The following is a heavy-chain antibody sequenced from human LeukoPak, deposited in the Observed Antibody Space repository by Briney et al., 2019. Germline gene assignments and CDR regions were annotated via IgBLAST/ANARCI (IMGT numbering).Heavy chain of an antibody. CDR3: ARHGGYHSPIDN. CDR2: IYYTGST. V-gene: IGHV4-59*08. D-gene: IGHD3-22*01. CDR1: AGSITNYY. J-gene: IGHJ4*02. Sequence: SETLSLTCTVSAGSITNYYWSWIRQPPGKGLEWIGYIYYTGSTSYNPSLKSRVSISVDTSKNQFSLKLSSVTAADTAVYYCARHGGYHSPIDNWGQGTLVTVSS.